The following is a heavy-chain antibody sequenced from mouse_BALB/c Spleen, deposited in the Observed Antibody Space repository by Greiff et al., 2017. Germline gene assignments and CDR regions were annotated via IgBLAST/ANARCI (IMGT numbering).Heavy chain of an antibody. Sequence: EVQLQESGTVLARPGASVKMSCKASGYTFTSYWMHWVKQRPGQGLEWIGAIYPGNSDTSYNQQFKGKAKLTAVTSTSTAYMELSSLTNEDSAVYYCTRREGVYWYFDVWGAGTTVTVSS. V-gene: IGHV1-5*01. CDR3: TRREGVYWYFDV. J-gene: IGHJ1*01. CDR2: IYPGNSDT. CDR1: GYTFTSYW.